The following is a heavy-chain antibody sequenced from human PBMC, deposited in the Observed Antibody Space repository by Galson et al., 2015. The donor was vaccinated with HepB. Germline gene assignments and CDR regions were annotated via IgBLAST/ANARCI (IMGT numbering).Heavy chain of an antibody. CDR3: ARTKKVVVEHNWFDP. CDR1: GYTFTSYG. V-gene: IGHV1-18*01. CDR2: ISAYNGNT. Sequence: SVKVSCKASGYTFTSYGISWVRQAPGQGLEWMGWISAYNGNTNYAQKLQGRVTMTTDTSTSTAYMELRSLRSDDTAVYHCARTKKVVVEHNWFDPWGQGTLVTVSS. J-gene: IGHJ5*02. D-gene: IGHD2-15*01.